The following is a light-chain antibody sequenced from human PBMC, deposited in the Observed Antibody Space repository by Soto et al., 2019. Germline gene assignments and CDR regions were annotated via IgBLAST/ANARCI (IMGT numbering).Light chain of an antibody. J-gene: IGKJ1*01. V-gene: IGKV3-15*01. CDR1: QSVSSN. Sequence: EIVMTQSPATLSVSPGERATLSCRASQSVSSNLAWYQQKPGQAPRLLIYDSSARATGIPARFSGSGSGTEFTLTIRGLQSEDFAVYYCQQYNRWRTFGQGTKVDIK. CDR2: DSS. CDR3: QQYNRWRT.